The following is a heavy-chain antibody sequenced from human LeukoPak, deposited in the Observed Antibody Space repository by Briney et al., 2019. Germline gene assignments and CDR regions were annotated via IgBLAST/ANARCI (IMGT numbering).Heavy chain of an antibody. Sequence: GASVKVSCKASGYTFTSYGISWVRQAPGQGLEWMGWISAYNGNTNYAQELQGRVTMTTDTSTSTAYMELRSLRSDDTAVYYCAREQGYSYGSAHNWFDPWGQGTLVTVSS. V-gene: IGHV1-18*01. CDR2: ISAYNGNT. CDR1: GYTFTSYG. J-gene: IGHJ5*02. CDR3: AREQGYSYGSAHNWFDP. D-gene: IGHD5-18*01.